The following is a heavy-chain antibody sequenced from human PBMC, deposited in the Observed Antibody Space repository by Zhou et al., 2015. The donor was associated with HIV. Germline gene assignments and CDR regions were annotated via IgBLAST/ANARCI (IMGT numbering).Heavy chain of an antibody. D-gene: IGHD6-13*01. J-gene: IGHJ4*02. CDR1: GGTFSSYA. CDR2: IIPIFGTA. CDR3: ARDPHLYPGIAAAVTGVN. Sequence: QVQLVQSGAEVKKPGSSVKVSCKASGGTFSSYAISWVRQAPGQGLEWMGGIIPIFGTANYAQKFQGRVTITADESTSTAYMELSSLRSEDTAVYYCARDPHLYPGIAAAVTGVNWGQGTLVTVSS. V-gene: IGHV1-69*01.